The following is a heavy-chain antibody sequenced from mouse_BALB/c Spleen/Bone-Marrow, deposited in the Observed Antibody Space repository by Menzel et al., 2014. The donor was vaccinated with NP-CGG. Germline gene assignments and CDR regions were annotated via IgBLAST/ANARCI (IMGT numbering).Heavy chain of an antibody. CDR2: IDPANGNT. CDR1: GFNIKDTY. V-gene: IGHV14-3*02. Sequence: EVQLQQSGAELVKPGASVKLSCTASGFNIKDTYIYWVKQRPEQGLEWIGRIDPANGNTKYDPKFQGKATITADTSSNTAYLQLSSLTSEDTAVYHCARCRYGNFDCWGQGTTLTVSS. J-gene: IGHJ2*01. CDR3: ARCRYGNFDC. D-gene: IGHD2-1*01.